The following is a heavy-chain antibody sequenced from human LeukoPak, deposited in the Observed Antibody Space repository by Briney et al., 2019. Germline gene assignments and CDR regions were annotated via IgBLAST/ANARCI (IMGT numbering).Heavy chain of an antibody. D-gene: IGHD3-10*01. CDR3: ARGGLTFGGD. V-gene: IGHV4-4*02. CDR2: ISHSGNT. J-gene: IGHJ4*02. Sequence: PSGTLSLTCAVSGGSISSSNWWSWVRQPSGKGLEWIGEISHSGNTNYNPSLKSRVTISIDKSKNQLSLKLTSVTAADTAVYFCARGGLTFGGDWGQGTLVTVSS. CDR1: GGSISSSNW.